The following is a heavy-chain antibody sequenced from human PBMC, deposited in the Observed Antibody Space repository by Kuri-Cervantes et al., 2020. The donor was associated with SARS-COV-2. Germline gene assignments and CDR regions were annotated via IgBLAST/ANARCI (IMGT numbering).Heavy chain of an antibody. CDR2: ISTYNGNT. CDR1: GYTFTSYG. Sequence: ASVKVSCKASGYTFTSYGINWVRQAPGQGLEWMTWISTYNGNTNYAQKLQDRVTMATDTSTSTAYMELSSLRSDDAAVYYCARDNGANAFDIWGQGTMVTVSS. J-gene: IGHJ3*02. CDR3: ARDNGANAFDI. V-gene: IGHV1-18*01.